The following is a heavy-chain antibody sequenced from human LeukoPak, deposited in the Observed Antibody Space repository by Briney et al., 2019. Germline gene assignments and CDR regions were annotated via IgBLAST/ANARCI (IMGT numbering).Heavy chain of an antibody. V-gene: IGHV3-48*03. Sequence: GGSLRLSCAASGFTFSSYEMNWVRQAPGKGLEWVSYISSSGSTIYYADSVKGRFTISRDNAKNSLYLQMNSLRAEDTAVYYCARDSSGYFHWFDPWGQGTLVTVSS. CDR2: ISSSGSTI. CDR1: GFTFSSYE. D-gene: IGHD3-22*01. CDR3: ARDSSGYFHWFDP. J-gene: IGHJ5*02.